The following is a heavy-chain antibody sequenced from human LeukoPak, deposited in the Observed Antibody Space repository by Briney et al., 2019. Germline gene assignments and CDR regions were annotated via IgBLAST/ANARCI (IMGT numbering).Heavy chain of an antibody. Sequence: GGSLRLSCAASGFTFSGSALHWVRQASGKGLEWVGRIGTKTNTYATEYAASVKGRFTISRDDSKNTAYLQMNSLRREDTAVYYCARDSSDFDYWGQGTLVTVSS. V-gene: IGHV3-73*01. CDR1: GFTFSGSA. CDR3: ARDSSDFDY. D-gene: IGHD3-22*01. CDR2: IGTKTNTYAT. J-gene: IGHJ4*02.